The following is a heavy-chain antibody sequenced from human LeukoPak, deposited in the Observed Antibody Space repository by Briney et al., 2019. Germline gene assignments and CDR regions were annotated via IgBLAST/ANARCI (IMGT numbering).Heavy chain of an antibody. CDR1: GFTFSSYD. J-gene: IGHJ3*02. CDR2: IGTAGDT. V-gene: IGHV3-13*01. D-gene: IGHD3-10*01. Sequence: GGSLRLSCAASGFTFSSYDMHWVRQATGKGLEWVSAIGTAGDTYYPGSVKGRFTISRENAKNSLYLQMNSLGAGDTAVYYCARSGGDDDAFDIWGQGTMVTVSS. CDR3: ARSGGDDDAFDI.